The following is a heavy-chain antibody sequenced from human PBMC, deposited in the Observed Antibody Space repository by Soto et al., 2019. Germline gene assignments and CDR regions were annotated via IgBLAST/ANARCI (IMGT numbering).Heavy chain of an antibody. V-gene: IGHV6-1*01. J-gene: IGHJ5*02. CDR1: GDSVSSNSAA. CDR3: ARDIGPYNGINWFDP. CDR2: TYYRSKWYN. Sequence: SQTLSLTCAISGDSVSSNSAAWNWIRQPPSRGLEWLGRTYYRSKWYNDYAVSVESRITINPDTSKNQFSLQLNSVTPEDTAVYYCARDIGPYNGINWFDPWGQGTLVTVSS. D-gene: IGHD1-20*01.